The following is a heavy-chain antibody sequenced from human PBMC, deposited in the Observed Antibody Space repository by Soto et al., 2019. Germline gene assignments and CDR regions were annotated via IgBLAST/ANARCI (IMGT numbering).Heavy chain of an antibody. D-gene: IGHD1-1*01. J-gene: IGHJ3*01. CDR1: GFTFSGHY. Sequence: GGSLRLSCKASGFTFSGHYMNLILQAPVKGLEWLAYLTNDGVYTYYADSVMGRFTIWRDNAKDSLYLQINDLRADDTGVYYCAKDRRDNNTSNDEFDVWGQGKTVTVSS. V-gene: IGHV3-11*01. CDR2: LTNDGVYT. CDR3: AKDRRDNNTSNDEFDV.